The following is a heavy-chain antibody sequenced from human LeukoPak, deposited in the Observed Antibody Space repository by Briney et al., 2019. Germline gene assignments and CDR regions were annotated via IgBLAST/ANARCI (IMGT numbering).Heavy chain of an antibody. CDR2: ISYDGSNK. CDR3: ARERGGGDAFDI. Sequence: RRSLRLSCAASGFTFSNYAIHWVRQAPGKGLEWVAVISYDGSNKYYADSVKGRFTISRDNSRNTLYLQMNSLRAEDTAVYYCARERGGGDAFDIWGQGTMVTVSS. V-gene: IGHV3-30*04. CDR1: GFTFSNYA. D-gene: IGHD3-16*01. J-gene: IGHJ3*02.